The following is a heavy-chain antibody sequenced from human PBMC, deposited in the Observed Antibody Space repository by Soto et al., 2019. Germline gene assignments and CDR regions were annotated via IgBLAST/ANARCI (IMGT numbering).Heavy chain of an antibody. CDR1: GDRVSSNSAA. Sequence: KQSQTLSLTCAISGDRVSSNSAAWNWIRQSPSRGLEWLGRTYYRSKWYNDYAVSVKSRITINPDTSKNKFSLQLNSVTPEDTAVYYCAAGDYDAFDIWGQGTMVTVSS. D-gene: IGHD3-16*01. CDR2: TYYRSKWYN. CDR3: AAGDYDAFDI. J-gene: IGHJ3*02. V-gene: IGHV6-1*01.